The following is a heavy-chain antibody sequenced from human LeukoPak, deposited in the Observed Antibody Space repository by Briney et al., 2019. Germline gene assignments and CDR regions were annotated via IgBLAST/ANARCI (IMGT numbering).Heavy chain of an antibody. CDR3: ARGTSRDFDWLLSGAEYFQH. CDR2: INPLGGST. CDR1: GYTFTNYY. D-gene: IGHD3-9*01. Sequence: ASVKVSCKASGYTFTNYYMHWVRQAPGQGLEWMGIINPLGGSTTYPQNFQGRVTMTRDTSISTAYMELSRLRSDDTAVYYCARGTSRDFDWLLSGAEYFQHWGQGTLVTVSS. J-gene: IGHJ1*01. V-gene: IGHV1-46*01.